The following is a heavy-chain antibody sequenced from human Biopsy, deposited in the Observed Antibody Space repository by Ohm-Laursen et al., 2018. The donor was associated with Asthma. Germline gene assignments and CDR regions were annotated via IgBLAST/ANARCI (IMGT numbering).Heavy chain of an antibody. J-gene: IGHJ5*02. D-gene: IGHD4-17*01. Sequence: TLSLTCTVSGDSITSGGCCWNWIRQHPGKGLEWIGYIYYSGSTYYNPSLKSRVSISLDTSKNQFSLSLTSVTAADTAVYYCARTAYGHDGFDPWGQRTLVTVSS. CDR1: GDSITSGGCC. CDR2: IYYSGST. CDR3: ARTAYGHDGFDP. V-gene: IGHV4-31*03.